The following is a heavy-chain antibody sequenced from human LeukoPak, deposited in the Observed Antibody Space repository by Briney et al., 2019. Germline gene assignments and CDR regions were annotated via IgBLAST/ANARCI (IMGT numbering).Heavy chain of an antibody. CDR3: ARDPSNTSGRYAYFDY. Sequence: ASVKVSCKASGYTFTGYYMHWVRQAPGQGLEWMGWISAYNGDTNYAQKFQGRVTMTTDTSTGTAYMELRSLISDDTAVYYCARDPSNTSGRYAYFDYWGQGTLVTVSS. D-gene: IGHD6-19*01. CDR2: ISAYNGDT. J-gene: IGHJ4*02. V-gene: IGHV1-18*04. CDR1: GYTFTGYY.